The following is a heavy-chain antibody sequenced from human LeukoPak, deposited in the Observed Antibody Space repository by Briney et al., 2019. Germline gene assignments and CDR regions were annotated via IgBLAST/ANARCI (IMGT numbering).Heavy chain of an antibody. CDR2: LSWHSGSI. D-gene: IGHD1-26*01. J-gene: IGHJ4*02. Sequence: PGRSLRLSCVASGFKFNDYAMHWVRQAPGKGLEWVSGLSWHSGSIGYADSVKGRFIISRDNAKNPLYLEMSSLRPEDSALYYCAKETKVGENLYYFDYWGRGTLVTVSS. CDR1: GFKFNDYA. CDR3: AKETKVGENLYYFDY. V-gene: IGHV3-9*01.